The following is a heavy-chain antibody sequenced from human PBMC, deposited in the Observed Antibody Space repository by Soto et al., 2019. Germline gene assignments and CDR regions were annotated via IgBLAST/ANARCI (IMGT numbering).Heavy chain of an antibody. CDR2: IYKTGNT. D-gene: IGHD3-10*01. CDR1: GDSISSNS. V-gene: IGHV4-4*09. Sequence: QVHLQESGPGLVKPSETLSLTCAVSGDSISSNSWSWIRQAPGKGLEYIGYIYKTGNTNYNPSLKSRVTISVDTSKNQFSLDLRSVTALDTALYYCARGGATMVRGDQHSFDPWGQGTLVTVSS. J-gene: IGHJ5*02. CDR3: ARGGATMVRGDQHSFDP.